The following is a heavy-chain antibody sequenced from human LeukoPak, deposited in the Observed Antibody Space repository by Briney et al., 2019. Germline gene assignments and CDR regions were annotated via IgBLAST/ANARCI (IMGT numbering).Heavy chain of an antibody. CDR3: TRGRVLDY. Sequence: SETLSLTCAVYGGSFSGYYWSWIRQPPGKGLEWIGEINHSGSTNYNPSLKSRVTISVDTSKNQFSLKLSSVTAADTAVYYCTRGRVLDYWGQGTLVTVSS. D-gene: IGHD3-10*02. V-gene: IGHV4-34*01. CDR2: INHSGST. CDR1: GGSFSGYY. J-gene: IGHJ4*02.